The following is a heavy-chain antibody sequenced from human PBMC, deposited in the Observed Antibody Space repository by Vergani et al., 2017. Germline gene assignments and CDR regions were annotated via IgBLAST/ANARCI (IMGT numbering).Heavy chain of an antibody. D-gene: IGHD3-10*01. V-gene: IGHV4-38-2*01. J-gene: IGHJ4*02. CDR3: ARQNPYGSAHVDF. Sequence: QVDLQESGPGLVKSSETLSLNCAVSGYSVGSGYYWGWIRQHPGRGLVWVGCVRRNGNTYYTSSLRIRATISRDTSKNKFSLRLTSVTPADTAVYYCARQNPYGSAHVDFWGRGVLVTVSA. CDR2: VRRNGNT. CDR1: GYSVGSGYY.